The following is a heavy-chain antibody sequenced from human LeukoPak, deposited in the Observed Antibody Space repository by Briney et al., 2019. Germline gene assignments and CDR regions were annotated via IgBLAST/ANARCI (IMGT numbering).Heavy chain of an antibody. CDR2: ISYDGSNK. Sequence: GGSLRLSCAASGFTFSSYAMHWVRQAPGKGLEWVAVISYDGSNKYYADSVKGRFTISRDNSKNTLYLQMNSLRAEDTAVYYCARDLGSGYYSFYYFDYWGQGTLVTVSS. D-gene: IGHD3-3*01. CDR3: ARDLGSGYYSFYYFDY. V-gene: IGHV3-30-3*01. CDR1: GFTFSSYA. J-gene: IGHJ4*02.